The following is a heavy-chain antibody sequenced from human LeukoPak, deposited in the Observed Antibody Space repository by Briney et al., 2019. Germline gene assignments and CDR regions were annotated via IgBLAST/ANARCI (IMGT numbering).Heavy chain of an antibody. Sequence: SVKVSCKASGGTFSSYAISWVRQAPGQGLEWMGGIIPIFGTANYAQKFQGRVTITADESTSTAYMELSSLRSEDTAVYYCARDLNYYDSSGQWGDDFDIWGQGTMVTVSS. V-gene: IGHV1-69*13. J-gene: IGHJ3*02. CDR3: ARDLNYYDSSGQWGDDFDI. CDR2: IIPIFGTA. CDR1: GGTFSSYA. D-gene: IGHD3-22*01.